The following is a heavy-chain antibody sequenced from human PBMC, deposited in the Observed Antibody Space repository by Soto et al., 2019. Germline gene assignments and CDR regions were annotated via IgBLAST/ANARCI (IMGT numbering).Heavy chain of an antibody. CDR1: GFTFSSYA. D-gene: IGHD6-19*01. J-gene: IGHJ3*02. CDR3: AKGLAVADAFDI. Sequence: GESLKISCAASGFTFSSYAMSWVRQAPGKGLEWVSAISGSGGSTYYADSVKGRFTISRDNSKNTLYLQMNSLSAEDTAVYYCAKGLAVADAFDIWGQGTMVTVSS. CDR2: ISGSGGST. V-gene: IGHV3-23*01.